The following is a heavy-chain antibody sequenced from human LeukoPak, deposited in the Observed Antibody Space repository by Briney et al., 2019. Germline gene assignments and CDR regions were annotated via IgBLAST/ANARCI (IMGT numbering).Heavy chain of an antibody. CDR3: ARQGVDLSYSSSCRLQISFDY. CDR1: GFTFSSYA. CDR2: ISYDGSNK. J-gene: IGHJ4*02. V-gene: IGHV3-30-3*01. Sequence: XASGFTFSSYAMHWVRQAPGKGLEWVTVISYDGSNKYYADSVKGRFTISRDNSKNTLYLQMNSLRAEDTAVYYCARQGVDLSYSSSCRLQISFDYWGQGPLVTVSS. D-gene: IGHD6-13*01.